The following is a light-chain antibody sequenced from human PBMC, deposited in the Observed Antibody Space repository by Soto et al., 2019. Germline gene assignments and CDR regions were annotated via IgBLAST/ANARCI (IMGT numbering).Light chain of an antibody. V-gene: IGKV3-15*01. J-gene: IGKJ1*01. Sequence: ILMTQSPATLSVSPGERTTLSCRASQSVSNNLAWYQQKPGQAPRLLISDASTRATGIPARFSGSGSGTEFTLTVRGLQCDDFAVYYCQHYNNWPPWTFGQGTKVEIQ. CDR3: QHYNNWPPWT. CDR1: QSVSNN. CDR2: DAS.